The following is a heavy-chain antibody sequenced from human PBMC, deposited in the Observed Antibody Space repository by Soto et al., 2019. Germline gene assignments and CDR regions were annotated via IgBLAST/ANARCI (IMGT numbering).Heavy chain of an antibody. Sequence: EVQLVESGGGLVQPGGSLRLSCVGSGFRFNEYEINWVCQAPGKGLEWIAYINSGGSLIYYAASVKGRFTISRDNYKDSVYLQMNSLRADDTALYYCARETSYGQSATIVGEFWGQGTLVTVSS. J-gene: IGHJ4*02. CDR3: ARETSYGQSATIVGEF. CDR2: INSGGSLI. D-gene: IGHD3-10*01. CDR1: GFRFNEYE. V-gene: IGHV3-48*03.